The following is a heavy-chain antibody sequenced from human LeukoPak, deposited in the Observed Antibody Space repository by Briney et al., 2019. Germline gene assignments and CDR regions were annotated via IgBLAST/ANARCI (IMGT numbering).Heavy chain of an antibody. D-gene: IGHD3-3*01. CDR1: GFTFSNAW. J-gene: IGHJ4*02. CDR3: TTASDLRFLEWLSIDY. CDR2: IKSKTDGGTT. V-gene: IGHV3-15*01. Sequence: GGSLRLSCAASGFTFSNAWVSWVRQAPGKGLEWVGRIKSKTDGGTTDYAAPVKGRFTISRDDSKNTLYLQMNSLKTEDTAVYYCTTASDLRFLEWLSIDYWGQGTLVTVSS.